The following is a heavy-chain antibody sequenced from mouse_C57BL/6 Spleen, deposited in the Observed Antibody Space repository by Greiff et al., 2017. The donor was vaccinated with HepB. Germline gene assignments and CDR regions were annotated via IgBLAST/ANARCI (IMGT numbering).Heavy chain of an antibody. CDR3: AKCDGYLYYYAMDY. J-gene: IGHJ4*01. CDR2: ISSGGSYT. Sequence: EVHLVESGGGLVKPGGSLKLSCAASGFTFSSYGMSWVRQTPDKRLEWVATISSGGSYTYYPDSVKGRFTISRDNAKNTLYLQMSSLKSEDTAMNYCAKCDGYLYYYAMDYWGQGTSVTVSS. CDR1: GFTFSSYG. D-gene: IGHD2-3*01. V-gene: IGHV5-6*01.